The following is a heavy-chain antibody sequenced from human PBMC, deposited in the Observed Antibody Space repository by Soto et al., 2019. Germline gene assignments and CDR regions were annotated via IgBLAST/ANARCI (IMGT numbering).Heavy chain of an antibody. D-gene: IGHD6-19*01. CDR3: ARDSSGWYLVDY. J-gene: IGHJ4*02. CDR1: GYTFTSYA. Sequence: ASVKVSCKASGYTFTSYAMHWVRQAPGQRLEWMGWINAGNGNTKYSQKFQGRVTITRDTSASTAYMELSSLRSEDTAVYYCARDSSGWYLVDYWGQGTLVTFSS. CDR2: INAGNGNT. V-gene: IGHV1-3*01.